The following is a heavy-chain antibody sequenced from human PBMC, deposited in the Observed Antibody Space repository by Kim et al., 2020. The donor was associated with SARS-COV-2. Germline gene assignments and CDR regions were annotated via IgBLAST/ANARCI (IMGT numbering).Heavy chain of an antibody. J-gene: IGHJ4*02. Sequence: GGSLRLSCAASGFTFSGYGMHWVRQAPGKGLEWVAVISYDGSNKYYADSVKGRFTISRDNSKNTLYFQMNSLRAEDTATYFCAIVLLSPGGAGDYWGQGTLVTVSS. CDR3: AIVLLSPGGAGDY. CDR2: ISYDGSNK. V-gene: IGHV3-30*03. CDR1: GFTFSGYG. D-gene: IGHD3-10*01.